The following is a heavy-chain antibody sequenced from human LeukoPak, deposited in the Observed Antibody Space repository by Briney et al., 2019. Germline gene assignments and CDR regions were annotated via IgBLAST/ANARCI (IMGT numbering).Heavy chain of an antibody. CDR2: IYTSGST. D-gene: IGHD2-15*01. CDR3: ARGGLVAATPYYFDY. J-gene: IGHJ4*02. CDR1: GGSISSYY. Sequence: SETLSLTCTVSGGSISSYYWSWLRQPAGKGLEWIGRIYTSGSTNYNPSLKSRVTMSVDTSKNQFSLKLSPVTAADTAVYYCARGGLVAATPYYFDYWGQGTLVTVSS. V-gene: IGHV4-4*07.